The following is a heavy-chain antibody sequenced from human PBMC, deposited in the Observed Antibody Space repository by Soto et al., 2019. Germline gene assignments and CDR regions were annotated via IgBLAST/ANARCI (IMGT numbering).Heavy chain of an antibody. Sequence: QVQLVQSGAEVKKPGASVKVSCKASGYTFTSYGISWVRQAPGQGLEWMGWISAYNGNTNYAQKLQGRVTMTTDTSTSSAYSELRRLRPDGMVVYYSARGAAAAGTYYYGMDVWGRGTTVTVFS. J-gene: IGHJ6*02. V-gene: IGHV1-18*03. CDR2: ISAYNGNT. CDR1: GYTFTSYG. D-gene: IGHD6-13*01. CDR3: ARGAAAAGTYYYGMDV.